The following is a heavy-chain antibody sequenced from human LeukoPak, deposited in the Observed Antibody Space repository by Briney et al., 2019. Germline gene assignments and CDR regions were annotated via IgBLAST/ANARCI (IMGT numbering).Heavy chain of an antibody. Sequence: ASVKVSCKASGGTFSSYAISWVRQAPGQGLEWMGRIIPIFGIANYAQKFQGRVTITADKSTSTAYMELSSLRSEGTAVYYCARDHGLLGYYYGMDVWGQGTTVTVSS. D-gene: IGHD2-15*01. CDR3: ARDHGLLGYYYGMDV. CDR1: GGTFSSYA. J-gene: IGHJ6*02. V-gene: IGHV1-69*04. CDR2: IIPIFGIA.